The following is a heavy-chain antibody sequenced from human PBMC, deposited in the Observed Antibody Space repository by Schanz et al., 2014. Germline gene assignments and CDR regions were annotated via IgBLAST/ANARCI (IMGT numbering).Heavy chain of an antibody. V-gene: IGHV3-11*04. J-gene: IGHJ1*01. CDR3: ASGVHVSSLQKGLQF. D-gene: IGHD3-10*01. Sequence: QVQLVESGGGVVQPGGSLRLSCAASGFTFSDHYMDWIRQAPGKGLEWVSGISGSGGSTYYADSVKGRVTISRDNAKNSVSLQMRRLRVEDTAVYYCASGVHVSSLQKGLQFWGRGTLVIVSS. CDR1: GFTFSDHY. CDR2: ISGSGGST.